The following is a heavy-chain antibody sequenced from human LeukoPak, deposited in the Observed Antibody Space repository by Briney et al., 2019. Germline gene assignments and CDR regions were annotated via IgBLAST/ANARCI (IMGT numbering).Heavy chain of an antibody. CDR3: ARAGRIAAAD. J-gene: IGHJ4*02. D-gene: IGHD6-13*01. CDR2: MNPNSGNT. Sequence: GASVKVSCKASGGTFSSYAINWVRQATGQGLEWMGWMNPNSGNTGYAQKFQGRVTMTRNTSISTAYMELSSLRSEDTAVYYCARAGRIAAADWGQGTLVTVSS. V-gene: IGHV1-8*02. CDR1: GGTFSSYA.